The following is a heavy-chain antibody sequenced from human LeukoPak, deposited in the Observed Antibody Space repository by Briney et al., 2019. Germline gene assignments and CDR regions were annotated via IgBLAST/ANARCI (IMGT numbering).Heavy chain of an antibody. CDR1: GGSISSYY. J-gene: IGHJ4*02. D-gene: IGHD5-18*01. CDR3: ARDPGYSYGPYYFDY. Sequence: SETLSLTCTVSGGSISSYYWSWIRQPAGKGLEWIGRIYTSGSTNYNPSLKSRVTMSVDTSKNQFSLELSSVTATDTAVYYCARDPGYSYGPYYFDYWGQGTLVTVSS. V-gene: IGHV4-4*07. CDR2: IYTSGST.